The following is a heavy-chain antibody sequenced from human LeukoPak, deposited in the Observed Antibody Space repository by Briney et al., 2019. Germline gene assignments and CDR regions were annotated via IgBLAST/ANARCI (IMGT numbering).Heavy chain of an antibody. V-gene: IGHV4-31*03. CDR1: GGSISSGGYY. CDR3: ARSSTYYYDSSGYYYSDYFDY. D-gene: IGHD3-22*01. J-gene: IGHJ4*02. CDR2: IYYSGST. Sequence: SETLSLTCTVSGGSISSGGYYWSWIRQHPGKGLEWIGYIYYSGSTYYNPSLKSRVTISVDTSKNQFSLKLSSVTAADTAVYYCARSSTYYYDSSGYYYSDYFDYWGQGTLVTVSS.